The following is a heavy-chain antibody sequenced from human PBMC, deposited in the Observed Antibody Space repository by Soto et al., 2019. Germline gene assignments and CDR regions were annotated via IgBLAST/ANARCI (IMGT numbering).Heavy chain of an antibody. Sequence: LSLTCTVSGGSISSSSYYWGWIRQPPGKGLEWIGSIYYSGSTYYNPSLKSRVTISVDTSKNQFSLKLSSVTAPDTDVYYCARQKGDYGDYVGYWGQGTLVTVSS. CDR1: GGSISSSSYY. J-gene: IGHJ4*02. CDR3: ARQKGDYGDYVGY. V-gene: IGHV4-39*01. CDR2: IYYSGST. D-gene: IGHD4-17*01.